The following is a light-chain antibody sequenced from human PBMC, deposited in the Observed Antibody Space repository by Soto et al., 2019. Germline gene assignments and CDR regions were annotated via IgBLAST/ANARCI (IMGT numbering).Light chain of an antibody. CDR3: QQGNSFPWT. Sequence: DIQMTQSPSSVSASVGDRVTITCRASQGISSSLAWYQQKPGKAPKLLIYSASSLESGVPSRFSGSGSGTDFTLTIDSLQPEDVATYYCQQGNSFPWTFGQGTKVEIK. CDR1: QGISSS. V-gene: IGKV1-12*01. J-gene: IGKJ1*01. CDR2: SAS.